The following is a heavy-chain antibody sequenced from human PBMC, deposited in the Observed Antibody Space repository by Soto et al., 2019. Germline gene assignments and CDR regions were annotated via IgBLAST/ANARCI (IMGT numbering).Heavy chain of an antibody. CDR3: ARTGAARPYYYYGMDV. CDR2: ISSSSSTI. Sequence: EVQLVESGGGLVQPGGSLRLSCAASGFTFSSYSMNWVRQAPGKGLEWVSYISSSSSTIYYADSVKGRFTISRDNAKNSLYLQMNSLRDEDTAVYYCARTGAARPYYYYGMDVWGQGTTVTVSS. V-gene: IGHV3-48*02. J-gene: IGHJ6*02. D-gene: IGHD6-6*01. CDR1: GFTFSSYS.